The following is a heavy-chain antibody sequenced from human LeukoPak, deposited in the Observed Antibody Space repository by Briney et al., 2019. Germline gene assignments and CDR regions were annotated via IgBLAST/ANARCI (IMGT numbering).Heavy chain of an antibody. Sequence: PVGSLRLSSAASVFTFTSTSMNWVRQAPAKGLECISYISSSSRTVHYADSVKGRFTISRDNAKNSLYPQMNSLRDEDTAVYYSARARHGSYDYWGQGTLVTVSS. CDR3: ARARHGSYDY. CDR1: VFTFTSTS. D-gene: IGHD1-26*01. V-gene: IGHV3-48*02. J-gene: IGHJ4*02. CDR2: ISSSSRTV.